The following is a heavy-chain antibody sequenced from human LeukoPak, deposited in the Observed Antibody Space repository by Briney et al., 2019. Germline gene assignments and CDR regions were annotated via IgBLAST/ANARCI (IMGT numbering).Heavy chain of an antibody. Sequence: GGSLRLSCAASGFTFSSHAMSWVRQAPEKGLEWVSSITNDNYDTFYADSVKGRFTISRDESKNTLYLQMKSLRAEDTAVYYCAREGISRKMDFDYWGQGTLVTVSS. V-gene: IGHV3-23*01. CDR1: GFTFSSHA. D-gene: IGHD2/OR15-2a*01. CDR3: AREGISRKMDFDY. CDR2: ITNDNYDT. J-gene: IGHJ4*02.